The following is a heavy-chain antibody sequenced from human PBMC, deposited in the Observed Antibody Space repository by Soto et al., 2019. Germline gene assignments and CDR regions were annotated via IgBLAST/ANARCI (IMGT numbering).Heavy chain of an antibody. J-gene: IGHJ4*02. D-gene: IGHD1-7*01. V-gene: IGHV3-48*02. Sequence: GGSLRLSCAASGFTFSSYSMNWVRQAPGKGLEWVSYISSSSSTIYYADSVKGRFTISRDNAKNSLYLQMNSLRDEDTAVYYCARGPNNWNYEAPFDYWGQGTLVTVSS. CDR1: GFTFSSYS. CDR2: ISSSSSTI. CDR3: ARGPNNWNYEAPFDY.